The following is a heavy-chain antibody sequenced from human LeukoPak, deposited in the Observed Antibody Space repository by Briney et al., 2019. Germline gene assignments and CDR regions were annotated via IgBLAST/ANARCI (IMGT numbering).Heavy chain of an antibody. D-gene: IGHD3-3*01. CDR2: ISYDGSNK. J-gene: IGHJ2*01. CDR3: ARGWRESDDFWSGYYDFGDFDY. V-gene: IGHV3-30*01. CDR1: GFTFSSYA. Sequence: GGSLRLSCAASGFTFSSYAMHWVRQAPGKGLEWVAVISYDGSNKYYADSVKGRFTISRDNSKNTLYLQMNSLRAEDTAVYYCARGWRESDDFWSGYYDFGDFDYWGRGTLVTVSS.